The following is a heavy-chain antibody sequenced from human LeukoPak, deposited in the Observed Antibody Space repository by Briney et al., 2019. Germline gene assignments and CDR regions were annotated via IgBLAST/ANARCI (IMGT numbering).Heavy chain of an antibody. J-gene: IGHJ4*02. V-gene: IGHV3-11*01. CDR1: GFPFRDYY. CDR2: ISRSGDTS. D-gene: IGHD6-6*01. Sequence: GGSLRLSCAASGFPFRDYYMTWIRQAPGKGLEWISYISRSGDTSYYADSVEGRFTISRDNAKNSLFLQMNSLRADDTAVYYCARDLGEYSSSWGQGTLVTVSS. CDR3: ARDLGEYSSS.